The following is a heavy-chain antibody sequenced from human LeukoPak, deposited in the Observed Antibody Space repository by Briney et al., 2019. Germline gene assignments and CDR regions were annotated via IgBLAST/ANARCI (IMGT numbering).Heavy chain of an antibody. V-gene: IGHV1-69*04. Sequence: SVKVSCKASGGTFSSYAISWVRQAPGQGLEWMGRIIPIFGIANYAQKFQGRVTITAGKSTSTAYMELSSLRSEDTAVYYCASSDGYNLSELDYWGQGTLVTVSS. CDR3: ASSDGYNLSELDY. CDR1: GGTFSSYA. D-gene: IGHD5-24*01. CDR2: IIPIFGIA. J-gene: IGHJ4*02.